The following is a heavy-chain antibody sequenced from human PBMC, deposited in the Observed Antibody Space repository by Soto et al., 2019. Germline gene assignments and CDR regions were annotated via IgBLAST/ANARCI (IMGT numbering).Heavy chain of an antibody. V-gene: IGHV4-31*03. CDR3: AREGGTDVSLDY. J-gene: IGHJ4*02. CDR2: IYYSGST. Sequence: QVQLQESGPGLVKPSQTLSLTCTVSGGSISSGGYYWSWIRQHPGKGLEWIGYIYYSGSTYYNPSLKSRVTISVDTSKNQFSLNLSSVTAADTAEYYCAREGGTDVSLDYWGQGTLVTVSS. D-gene: IGHD1-26*01. CDR1: GGSISSGGYY.